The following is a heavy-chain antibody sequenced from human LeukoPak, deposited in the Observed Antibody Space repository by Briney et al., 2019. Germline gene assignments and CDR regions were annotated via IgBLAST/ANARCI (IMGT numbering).Heavy chain of an antibody. V-gene: IGHV3-66*01. CDR1: GFAVSSNY. D-gene: IGHD4-23*01. CDR2: LYSGGTT. CDR3: AIDYGGVDAFDI. Sequence: PGGSLRLSCAASGFAVSSNYMIWVRQAPGKGLEWVSILYSGGTTYYADSVKGRFAIFRDNSKKTLYLQMNSLRAEDTAVYYCAIDYGGVDAFDIWGQGTMVTVSS. J-gene: IGHJ3*02.